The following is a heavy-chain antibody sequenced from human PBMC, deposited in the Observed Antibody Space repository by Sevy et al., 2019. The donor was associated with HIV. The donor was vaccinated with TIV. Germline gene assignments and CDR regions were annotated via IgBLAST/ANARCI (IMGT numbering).Heavy chain of an antibody. CDR3: AREGFTSSSFGWFVP. Sequence: SETLSLTCTVSGGSISYYYWTWIRQPPGKGLEWIGYIYDSGRTNYNPSLKSRVTISVDTSKNQFSLKLSSVTAADTAVYYCAREGFTSSSFGWFVPWGQGTLVTVSS. CDR2: IYDSGRT. CDR1: GGSISYYY. D-gene: IGHD6-13*01. V-gene: IGHV4-59*13. J-gene: IGHJ5*02.